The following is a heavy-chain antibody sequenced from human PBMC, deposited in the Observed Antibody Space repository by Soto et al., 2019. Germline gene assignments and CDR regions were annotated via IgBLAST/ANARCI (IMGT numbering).Heavy chain of an antibody. J-gene: IGHJ4*02. CDR1: GFTVSSNY. Sequence: EVQLVETGGGLIQPGGSVRLSCAASGFTVSSNYMSWVRQAPGKGLEWVSVIYSGGSTYYADSVKGRFTISRDNSKNTLYLQMNSLRAEDTAVYYCARDVVDSSGYYYFDYWGQETLVTVSS. D-gene: IGHD3-22*01. V-gene: IGHV3-53*02. CDR3: ARDVVDSSGYYYFDY. CDR2: IYSGGST.